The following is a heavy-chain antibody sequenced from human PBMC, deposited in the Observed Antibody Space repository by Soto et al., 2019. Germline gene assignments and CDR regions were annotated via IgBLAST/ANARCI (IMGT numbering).Heavy chain of an antibody. V-gene: IGHV4-4*02. CDR3: AGIGSGWYRDAFDI. Sequence: QVQLQESGPGLVKPSGTLSLTCAVSSGSISSSNWWSWVRQPPGKGLEWIGEIYHSGSTNYNPSRKSRVTISVDKSKNQFALKLSSVTAADTAVYYCAGIGSGWYRDAFDIWGQGTMVTVSS. CDR2: IYHSGST. CDR1: SGSISSSNW. D-gene: IGHD6-19*01. J-gene: IGHJ3*02.